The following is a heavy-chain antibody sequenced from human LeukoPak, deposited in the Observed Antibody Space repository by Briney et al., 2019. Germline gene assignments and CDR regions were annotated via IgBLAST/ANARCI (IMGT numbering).Heavy chain of an antibody. D-gene: IGHD3-16*01. CDR2: ISYDGSNK. J-gene: IGHJ4*02. CDR3: ARVRGSAPPDY. CDR1: GFTFSSYA. V-gene: IGHV3-30*04. Sequence: GRSLRLSCAASGFTFSSYAMHWVRQAPGKGLEWVAVISYDGSNKYYADSVKGRFTISRDNSMNTLYLQMNSLRAEDTAVYYCARVRGSAPPDYWGQGTLVTVSS.